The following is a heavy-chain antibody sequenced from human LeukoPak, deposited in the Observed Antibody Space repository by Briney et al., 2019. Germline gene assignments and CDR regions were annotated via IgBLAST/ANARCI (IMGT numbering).Heavy chain of an antibody. V-gene: IGHV4-34*01. Sequence: SETLSLTCAVSGVPFSNYYWSWVRQSPTKGLEWIGEINHSGYTNYNPSLKSRVTISIDTSKNQFSLMVTSVTAADTGVYYCTRAVAGHPDWGQGTLVTASS. CDR2: INHSGYT. CDR3: TRAVAGHPD. D-gene: IGHD6-19*01. J-gene: IGHJ4*02. CDR1: GVPFSNYY.